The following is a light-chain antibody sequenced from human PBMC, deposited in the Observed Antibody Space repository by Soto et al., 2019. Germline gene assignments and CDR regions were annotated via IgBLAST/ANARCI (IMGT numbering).Light chain of an antibody. CDR3: QKYNTASRT. CDR1: QGISNY. CDR2: AAS. Sequence: DIPMTQSPSSLSASVGDRVTITCRASQGISNYLAWYQQKPGGVPRILIYAASTLQSGVPSRFSGSGSGTDFTLIISSLQPEDVATYYCQKYNTASRTFGQGTKVEIK. V-gene: IGKV1-27*01. J-gene: IGKJ1*01.